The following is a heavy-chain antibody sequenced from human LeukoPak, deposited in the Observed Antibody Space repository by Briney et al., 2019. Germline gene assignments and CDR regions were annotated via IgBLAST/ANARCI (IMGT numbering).Heavy chain of an antibody. J-gene: IGHJ4*02. CDR2: ISGSGGST. CDR3: AKVRYYDILTGYYNDY. Sequence: GGSLRLSCAASGFTFSSYAMSWVRQAPGKGLEWVSAISGSGGSTYYADSVKGRFTISRDNSKNTLYLQMSSLRAEDTAVYYCAKVRYYDILTGYYNDYWGQGTLVTVSS. CDR1: GFTFSSYA. V-gene: IGHV3-23*01. D-gene: IGHD3-9*01.